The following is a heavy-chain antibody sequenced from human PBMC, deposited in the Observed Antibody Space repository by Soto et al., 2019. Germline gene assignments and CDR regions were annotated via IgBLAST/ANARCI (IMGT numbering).Heavy chain of an antibody. CDR3: ATSLLWDYFDY. V-gene: IGHV3-66*01. CDR1: GFTVSSNY. D-gene: IGHD3-10*01. Sequence: GGSLRLSCAASGFTVSSNYMSWVRQAPGKGLEWVSVIYSGGSTYYADSVKGRFTISRDNSKNTLYLQMNSLRAEDTAVYYCATSLLWDYFDYWGQGTLVTVS. CDR2: IYSGGST. J-gene: IGHJ4*02.